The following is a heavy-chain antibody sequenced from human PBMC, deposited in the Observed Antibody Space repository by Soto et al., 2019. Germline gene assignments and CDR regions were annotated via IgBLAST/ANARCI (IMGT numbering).Heavy chain of an antibody. CDR1: GGFTSTNNW. CDR3: ARLWFGELFFSGNNYYGMDV. Sequence: SETLSLTCAVSGGFTSTNNWWSWVRQPPGKGLEWIGDAYHSGSTEYNPSLKSRVSISVDTSKNQFSLKLSSVAAADTAVYYCARLWFGELFFSGNNYYGMDVWGQGTTVTVSS. CDR2: AYHSGST. D-gene: IGHD3-10*01. V-gene: IGHV4-4*02. J-gene: IGHJ6*02.